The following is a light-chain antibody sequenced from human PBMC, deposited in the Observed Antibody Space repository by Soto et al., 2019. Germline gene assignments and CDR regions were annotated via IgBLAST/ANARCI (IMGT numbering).Light chain of an antibody. CDR1: SSNIGAGFD. V-gene: IGLV1-40*01. J-gene: IGLJ3*02. Sequence: QSVLTQPPSVSGAPGQRLTISCAGTSSNIGAGFDVHWYQQLPGTAPKLLIYANDDRPSGVPDRFSGSTSGTSASLAINGLHSEDEADSYCASWDDNQTGGVFCGGTKLTVL. CDR2: AND. CDR3: ASWDDNQTGGV.